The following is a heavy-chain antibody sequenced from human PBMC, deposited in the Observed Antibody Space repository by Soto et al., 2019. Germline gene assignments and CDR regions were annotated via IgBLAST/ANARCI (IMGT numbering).Heavy chain of an antibody. V-gene: IGHV1-46*01. J-gene: IGHJ4*02. CDR3: ARGIVGDIVVVVAATRMLEY. D-gene: IGHD2-15*01. CDR1: GYTFTSYY. Sequence: ASVKVSCKASGYTFTSYYMHWVRQAPGQGLEWMGIINPSGGSTSYAQKFQGRVTMTRDTSTSTVYMELSSLRSEDTAVYYCARGIVGDIVVVVAATRMLEYWGQGTLVTVSS. CDR2: INPSGGST.